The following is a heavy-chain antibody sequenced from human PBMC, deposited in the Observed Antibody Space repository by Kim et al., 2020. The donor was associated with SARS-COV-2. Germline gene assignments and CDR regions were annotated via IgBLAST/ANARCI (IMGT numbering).Heavy chain of an antibody. CDR2: IYWDDDK. Sequence: SGPTLVKPTQTLTLTCTFSGFSLSTSGVGVGWIRQPPGKALEWLALIYWDDDKRYSPSLKSRLTITKDTSKNQVVLTMTNMDPVDTATYYCAHTVERWLQFGTDAFDIWGQGTMVTVSS. CDR1: GFSLSTSGVG. D-gene: IGHD5-12*01. J-gene: IGHJ3*02. CDR3: AHTVERWLQFGTDAFDI. V-gene: IGHV2-5*02.